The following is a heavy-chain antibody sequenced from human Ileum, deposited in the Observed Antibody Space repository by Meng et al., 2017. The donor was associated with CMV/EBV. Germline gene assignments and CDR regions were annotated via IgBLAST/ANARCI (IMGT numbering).Heavy chain of an antibody. V-gene: IGHV1-18*01. J-gene: IGHJ4*02. CDR2: ISTYSGNT. CDR3: ARGGLYSNSKVDY. CDR1: GYTFTTYD. Sequence: ASVKVSCKASGYTFTTYDITWVRLAPGQGLEWMRWISTYSGNTNYAQKLQGRVTMTTDTSTNTAYMELRSLRSDDTAVYYCARGGLYSNSKVDYWGQGTLVTVSS. D-gene: IGHD6-6*01.